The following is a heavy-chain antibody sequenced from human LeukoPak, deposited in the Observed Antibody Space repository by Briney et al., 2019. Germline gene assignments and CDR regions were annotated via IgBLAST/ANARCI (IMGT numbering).Heavy chain of an antibody. J-gene: IGHJ5*02. CDR1: GFSFSSYA. CDR3: AKDSGVTSWFDP. V-gene: IGHV3-23*01. CDR2: ISASGGST. Sequence: GGSLRLSCAASGFSFSSYAMSWVRQDPGKGLEWVSSISASGGSTYYADSVKGRFTISRDNSKNMLYLQMNSLRAEDTAVYYCAKDSGVTSWFDPWGQGTLVTVSS. D-gene: IGHD4-17*01.